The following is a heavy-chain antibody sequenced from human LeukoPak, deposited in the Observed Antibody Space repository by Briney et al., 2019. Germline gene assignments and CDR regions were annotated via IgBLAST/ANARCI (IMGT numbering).Heavy chain of an antibody. J-gene: IGHJ3*02. D-gene: IGHD5-18*01. V-gene: IGHV4-39*07. CDR2: IYYSGST. Sequence: SETLSLTCTVSGGSISSSSYYWGWIRQPPGKGLEWIGSIYYSGSTYYNPSLKSRVTISVDTSKNQFSLKLSSVTAADTAVYYCARDLANSYGHHDAFDIWGQGTMVTVSS. CDR1: GGSISSSSYY. CDR3: ARDLANSYGHHDAFDI.